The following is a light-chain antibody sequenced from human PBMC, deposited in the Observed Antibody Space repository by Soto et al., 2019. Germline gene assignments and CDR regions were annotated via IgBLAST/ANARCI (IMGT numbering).Light chain of an antibody. J-gene: IGKJ1*01. CDR2: GAS. CDR1: QSVSSSF. V-gene: IGKV3-20*01. CDR3: QQCGSSSWT. Sequence: EIVLTQSPGTLSLSPGERATISCRASQSVSSSFLAWYQQKRGQAHRLLIYGASSRATGIPDRFSGSGSGTDFTLTISRLEPEEFAVYYCQQCGSSSWTFGQGTKVEIK.